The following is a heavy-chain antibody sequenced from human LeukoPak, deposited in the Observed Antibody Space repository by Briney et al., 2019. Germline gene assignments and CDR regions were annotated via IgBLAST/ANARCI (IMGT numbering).Heavy chain of an antibody. CDR2: INHRGST. V-gene: IGHV4-34*01. Sequence: SETLSLTCAVYGGSFSGYYWSWIRQPPGKGLEWIGEINHRGSTNYNPSLKSRVTISVDTSKNQFSLKLSSVTAADTAVYYCARVRGDTVIPFEYWGQGTLVTVSS. J-gene: IGHJ4*02. CDR3: ARVRGDTVIPFEY. D-gene: IGHD5-18*01. CDR1: GGSFSGYY.